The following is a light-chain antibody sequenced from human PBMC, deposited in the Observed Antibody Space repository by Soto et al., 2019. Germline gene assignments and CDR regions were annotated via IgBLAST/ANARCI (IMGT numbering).Light chain of an antibody. J-gene: IGKJ1*01. V-gene: IGKV3-20*01. CDR1: QSVSNNY. CDR3: QQYGSSGT. Sequence: EIVLTQSPGTLSLSPGERATLSCRASQSVSNNYLAWYQQKPGQAPRLFIYGASNRATGIPDRFSGSGSGTDFTLTISRLEPEDFAVYYCQQYGSSGTFGQGTKV. CDR2: GAS.